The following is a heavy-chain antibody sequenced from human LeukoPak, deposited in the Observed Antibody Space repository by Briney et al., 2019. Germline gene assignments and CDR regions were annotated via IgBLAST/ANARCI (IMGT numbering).Heavy chain of an antibody. J-gene: IGHJ4*02. Sequence: TSGTLSLTCTVSGGSISSYYWSWIRQPPGKGLEWIGYIYYSGSTNYNPSLKSRVTISVDTSKNQFSLKLSSVTAADTAVYYCARAVVITPTIMVPEYYFDYWGQGTLVTVSS. CDR2: IYYSGST. CDR3: ARAVVITPTIMVPEYYFDY. CDR1: GGSISSYY. D-gene: IGHD3-22*01. V-gene: IGHV4-59*01.